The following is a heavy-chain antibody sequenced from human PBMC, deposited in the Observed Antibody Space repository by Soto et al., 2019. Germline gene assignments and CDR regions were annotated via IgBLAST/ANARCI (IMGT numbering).Heavy chain of an antibody. J-gene: IGHJ4*02. CDR1: GFTFSSYA. Sequence: GGSLRLSCAASGFTFSSYAMHWVRQAPGKGLEWVAVISYDGSNKYYADSVKGRFTISGDNSKNTLYLQMNSLRAEDTAVYYCARDRAVAGNFDYWGQGTLVTVSS. CDR3: ARDRAVAGNFDY. CDR2: ISYDGSNK. D-gene: IGHD6-19*01. V-gene: IGHV3-30-3*01.